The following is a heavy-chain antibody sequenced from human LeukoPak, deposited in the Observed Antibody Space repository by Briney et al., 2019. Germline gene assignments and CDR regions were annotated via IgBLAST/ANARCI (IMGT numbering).Heavy chain of an antibody. V-gene: IGHV3-73*01. D-gene: IGHD3-3*01. J-gene: IGHJ4*02. CDR1: GFTFSGSA. Sequence: GGSLRLSCAASGFTFSGSAMHWVRQASGKGLEWVGRIRSKANSYATAYAASVKGRFTISRDDSKNTAYLRMNSLKTEDTAVYYCTRGYDFWSGYYIDYWGQGTLVTVSS. CDR2: IRSKANSYAT. CDR3: TRGYDFWSGYYIDY.